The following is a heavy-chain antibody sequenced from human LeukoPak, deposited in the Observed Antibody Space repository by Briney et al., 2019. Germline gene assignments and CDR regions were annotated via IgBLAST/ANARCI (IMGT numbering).Heavy chain of an antibody. CDR1: GGSFSGYY. V-gene: IGHV4-34*01. CDR3: ARGRSGYCSSTSCYGRDSSSWYSLGY. CDR2: INHSGST. J-gene: IGHJ4*02. Sequence: PSETLSLTCAVYGGSFSGYYWSWIRQPPGKGLEWFGEINHSGSTNYNPSLKSRVTISVDTSKNQFSLKLSSVTAADTAVYYCARGRSGYCSSTSCYGRDSSSWYSLGYWGQGTLVTVSS. D-gene: IGHD2-2*01.